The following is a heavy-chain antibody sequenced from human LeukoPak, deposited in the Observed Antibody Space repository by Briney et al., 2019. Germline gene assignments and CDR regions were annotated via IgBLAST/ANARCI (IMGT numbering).Heavy chain of an antibody. V-gene: IGHV4-59*08. D-gene: IGHD2-21*01. J-gene: IGHJ3*02. CDR1: GGSLRGYY. CDR2: IHYSGLT. Sequence: SETLSLTCTVSGGSLRGYYYSWIRQPPGKGLEWIGYIHYSGLTNSNPSLKSRVTISVDTSKNQFSLKLTSVTAADTAVYYCARHFNSLGAIDIWGQGTMVTVSS. CDR3: ARHFNSLGAIDI.